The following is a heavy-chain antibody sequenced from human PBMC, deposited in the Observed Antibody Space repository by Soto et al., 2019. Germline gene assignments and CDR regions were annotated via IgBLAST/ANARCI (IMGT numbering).Heavy chain of an antibody. V-gene: IGHV3-48*01. D-gene: IGHD2-2*01. J-gene: IGHJ5*02. CDR3: ASTETGYCSSTSCYGGGWFDP. CDR2: ISSSSSTI. Sequence: GGSLRLSCAASGFTFSSYSMNWVRQAPGKGLEWVSYISSSSSTIYYADSVKGRFTISRDNAKNSLYLQMNSLRAEDTAVYYCASTETGYCSSTSCYGGGWFDPWGQGTLVTVSS. CDR1: GFTFSSYS.